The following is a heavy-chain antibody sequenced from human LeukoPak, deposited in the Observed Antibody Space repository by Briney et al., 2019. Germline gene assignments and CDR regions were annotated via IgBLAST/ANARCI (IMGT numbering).Heavy chain of an antibody. Sequence: GESLKISCKGSGYSFTSYWIGWVRQMPGKGLEWMGIIYPGDSDTRYSPSFQGQVTISADKSISTAYLQWSSLKASDTAMYYCARHRSPSSCSGGSCYSVDAFDIWGQGTMVTVSS. D-gene: IGHD2-15*01. J-gene: IGHJ3*02. V-gene: IGHV5-51*01. CDR3: ARHRSPSSCSGGSCYSVDAFDI. CDR2: IYPGDSDT. CDR1: GYSFTSYW.